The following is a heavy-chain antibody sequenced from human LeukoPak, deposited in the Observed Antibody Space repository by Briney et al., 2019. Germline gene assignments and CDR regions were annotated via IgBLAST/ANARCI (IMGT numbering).Heavy chain of an antibody. CDR2: ISSSGSTI. D-gene: IGHD3-22*01. V-gene: IGHV3-48*03. CDR3: ARSSFDSYDSSGYWFDP. Sequence: GGSLRLSCAASGFTFSSYEMNWVRQAPGKGLEWVSYISSSGSTIYYADSVKGRFTISRDNAKSSLYLQMNSLRAEDTAVYYCARSSFDSYDSSGYWFDPWGQGTLVTVSS. CDR1: GFTFSSYE. J-gene: IGHJ5*02.